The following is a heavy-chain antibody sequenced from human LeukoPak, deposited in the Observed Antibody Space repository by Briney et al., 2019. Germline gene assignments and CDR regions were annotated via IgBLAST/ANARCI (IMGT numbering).Heavy chain of an antibody. CDR3: ARRFGTDYALDF. Sequence: GGSLRLSCAASGFTLSSYAMSWVRQAPGKGLEWVSSITGSSASAYYADSVKGRFTVSRDNSKNTLYLQMNSLRAEDTALYYCARRFGTDYALDFWGQGTLVTVSS. D-gene: IGHD1-26*01. CDR1: GFTLSSYA. V-gene: IGHV3-23*01. J-gene: IGHJ4*02. CDR2: ITGSSASA.